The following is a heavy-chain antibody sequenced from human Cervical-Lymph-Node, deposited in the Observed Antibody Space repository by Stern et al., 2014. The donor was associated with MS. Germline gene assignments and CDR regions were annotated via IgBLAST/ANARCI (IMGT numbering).Heavy chain of an antibody. CDR1: GFTFTRHN. CDR2: ISAYNGNT. J-gene: IGHJ6*02. D-gene: IGHD2-21*01. CDR3: AISCSPHYHYGVDV. Sequence: QVQLEQSGAEVMKPGASVKVSCKASGFTFTRHNFTWVRQAPGQGLEWVGGISAYNGNTNYAQRLKGRVSLTTDTSTETACMELRSLRSDDSAVYFCAISCSPHYHYGVDVWGQGTPVTVS. V-gene: IGHV1-18*04.